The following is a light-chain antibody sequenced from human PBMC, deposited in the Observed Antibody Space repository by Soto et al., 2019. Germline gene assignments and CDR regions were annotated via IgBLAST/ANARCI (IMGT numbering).Light chain of an antibody. V-gene: IGLV2-14*03. CDR3: SSFTITSTPVV. CDR2: DVS. CDR1: SSDIGRYDY. J-gene: IGLJ2*01. Sequence: QSVLTQPASVSGSPGQSITISCTGTSSDIGRYDYIYWYQQHPGKAPKLMIYDVSNRPSGIPNRFSGSKSGNTASLTISGLQAEDEADYYCSSFTITSTPVVFGGGTQLTVL.